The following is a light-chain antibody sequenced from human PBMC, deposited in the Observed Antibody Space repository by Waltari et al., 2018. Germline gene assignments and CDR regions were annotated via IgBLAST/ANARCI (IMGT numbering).Light chain of an antibody. J-gene: IGLJ1*01. V-gene: IGLV2-14*01. CDR3: SSYASSSTLV. CDR1: SSDVGDYNY. Sequence: QSALTQPASVSGSPGQSITISCTGISSDVGDYNYVSWYQQHPGKAPKLMIFEVSNRPSGVSTRFAGSKSGNTASLTSSGLQAEDEADYYCSSYASSSTLVFATGTKVTVL. CDR2: EVS.